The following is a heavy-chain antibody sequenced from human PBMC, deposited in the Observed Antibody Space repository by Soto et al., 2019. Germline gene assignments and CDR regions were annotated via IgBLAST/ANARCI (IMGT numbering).Heavy chain of an antibody. J-gene: IGHJ4*02. D-gene: IGHD4-17*01. Sequence: SETLSLTCTVSGGSVSSGTYYWTWIRQYPGKGLEWIGCIYHSGSTKYNPSLKSRVTISLDTSKHQFSLRPSPVTAADTAVSHLARECSPYRDYAHLSYXFDYWGQGTRVTVSS. CDR1: GGSVSSGTYY. CDR3: ARECSPYRDYAHLSYXFDY. V-gene: IGHV4-61*01. CDR2: IYHSGST.